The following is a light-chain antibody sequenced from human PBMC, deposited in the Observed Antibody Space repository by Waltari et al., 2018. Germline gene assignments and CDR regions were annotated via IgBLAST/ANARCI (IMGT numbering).Light chain of an antibody. V-gene: IGLV10-54*04. CDR2: RNN. CDR1: SNNVGNQG. Sequence: QAGLTQPPSVSKALRQTATLTCTGNSNNVGNQGAACLQQHQGHPPKLLSYRNNDRPSGISEGFSASRSGNTASLTITGLQPEDEADYYCSAWDSNLSAYVFGSGTKVTVL. J-gene: IGLJ1*01. CDR3: SAWDSNLSAYV.